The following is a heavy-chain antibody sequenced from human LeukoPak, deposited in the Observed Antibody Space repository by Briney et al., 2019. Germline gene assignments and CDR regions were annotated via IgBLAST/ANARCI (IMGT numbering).Heavy chain of an antibody. V-gene: IGHV3-20*04. CDR1: GFTFDDYA. CDR3: ARARIAARDGSFDY. CDR2: INWNGGST. J-gene: IGHJ4*02. Sequence: GRSLRLSCAASGFTFDDYAMHWVRQAPGKGLEWVSGINWNGGSTGYADSVKGRFTISRDNAKNSLYLQMNSLRAEDTALYYCARARIAARDGSFDYWGQGTLVTVSS. D-gene: IGHD6-6*01.